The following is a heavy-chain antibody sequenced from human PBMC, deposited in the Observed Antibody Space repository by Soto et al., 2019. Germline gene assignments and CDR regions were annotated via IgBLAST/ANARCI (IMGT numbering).Heavy chain of an antibody. CDR1: GYTFTSYG. V-gene: IGHV1-18*01. CDR2: ISAYNGNT. J-gene: IGHJ4*02. Sequence: ASVKVSCKASGYTFTSYGISWVRQAPGQGLEWMGWISAYNGNTNYAQKLQGRVTMTTDTSTSTAYMELRSLRSDDRAVYYCARALGIAAAGNFGYWGQGTLVTVSS. CDR3: ARALGIAAAGNFGY. D-gene: IGHD6-13*01.